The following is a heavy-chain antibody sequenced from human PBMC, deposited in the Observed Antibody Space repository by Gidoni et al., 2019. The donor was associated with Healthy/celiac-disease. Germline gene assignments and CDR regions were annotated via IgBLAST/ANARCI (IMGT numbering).Heavy chain of an antibody. D-gene: IGHD6-6*01. CDR1: GFTFSSYG. V-gene: IGHV3-30*18. J-gene: IGHJ4*02. Sequence: QVQLVESGGGVVQPGRSLRLSCAASGFTFSSYGMHWVRQAPGKGLEWVAVISYDGSNKYYADSVKGRFTISRDNSKNTLYLQMNSLRAEDTAVYYCAKDQEGQLVPDYWGQGTLVTVSS. CDR2: ISYDGSNK. CDR3: AKDQEGQLVPDY.